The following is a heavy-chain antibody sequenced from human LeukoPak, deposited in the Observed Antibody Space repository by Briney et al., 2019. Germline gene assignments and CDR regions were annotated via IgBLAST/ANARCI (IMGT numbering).Heavy chain of an antibody. V-gene: IGHV5-51*01. D-gene: IGHD3-22*01. Sequence: GESLKISCKGSGYSFTSYWIGWVRQMPGKGLEWMGIIYPGDSDTRYSPSFQGQVTISADKSISTAYLQWSSLKASDTAMYYCARHTDDSSGYYPTDYWGQGTLVTVSS. J-gene: IGHJ4*02. CDR1: GYSFTSYW. CDR2: IYPGDSDT. CDR3: ARHTDDSSGYYPTDY.